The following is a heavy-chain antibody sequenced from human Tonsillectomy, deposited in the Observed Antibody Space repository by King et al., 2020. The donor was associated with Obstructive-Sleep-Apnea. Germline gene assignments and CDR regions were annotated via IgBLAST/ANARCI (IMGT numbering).Heavy chain of an antibody. Sequence: VQLVESGGGLVQPGGSLRLSCAASGFTFDFYAMSWVRQAPGKGLEWVSLVSGSDGSTHYAESVKGRFSISTDSSKSTLYLQMNSLRADDTAVYFCARSSSCGADCYHSQGIWGQGTMVTVSS. CDR2: VSGSDGST. J-gene: IGHJ3*02. V-gene: IGHV3-23*04. CDR3: ARSSSCGADCYHSQGI. D-gene: IGHD2-21*02. CDR1: GFTFDFYA.